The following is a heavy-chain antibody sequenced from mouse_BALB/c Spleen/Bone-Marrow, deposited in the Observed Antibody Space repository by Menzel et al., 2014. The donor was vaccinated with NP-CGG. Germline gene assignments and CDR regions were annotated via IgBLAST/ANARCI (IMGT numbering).Heavy chain of an antibody. CDR2: INPTNGST. V-gene: IGHV1S81*02. CDR1: GYTFTSYW. Sequence: VQGVESGAELVRPGVSVKLSCKASGYTFTSYWMHWIKQRPEQGLERIGEINPTNGSTNYNEEFKTKAPLTVDKSSSTAFMQLSSLTSEDSAVYYWASGPGSPDGWGPGPTVTAAS. D-gene: IGHD2-2*01. J-gene: IGHJ1*01. CDR3: ASGPGSPDG.